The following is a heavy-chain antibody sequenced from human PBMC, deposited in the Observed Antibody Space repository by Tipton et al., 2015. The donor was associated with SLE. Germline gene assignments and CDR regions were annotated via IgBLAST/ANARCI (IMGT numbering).Heavy chain of an antibody. Sequence: TLSLTCAVYGESFSGYYWTWIRQPPGKGLEWIGEVDPSGSTNYNPSLKSRVSISVDTSKNQFSLKLSPVTAADTAVYYCATHEGYSSSAPDIWGQGTMVTVSS. D-gene: IGHD6-6*01. CDR1: GESFSGYY. CDR2: VDPSGST. CDR3: ATHEGYSSSAPDI. J-gene: IGHJ3*02. V-gene: IGHV4-34*01.